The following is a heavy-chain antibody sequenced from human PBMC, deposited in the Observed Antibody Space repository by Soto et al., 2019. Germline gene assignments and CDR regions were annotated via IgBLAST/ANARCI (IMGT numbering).Heavy chain of an antibody. D-gene: IGHD6-19*01. CDR3: ARERNSSGWYGRVWYFDY. J-gene: IGHJ4*02. V-gene: IGHV4-34*01. CDR1: GGSFSGYY. CDR2: INHSGST. Sequence: PSETLSLTCAVYGGSFSGYYWSWIRQPPGKGLEWIGEINHSGSTNYNPSLKSRVTISVDTSKNQFSLKLSSVTAADTAVYYCARERNSSGWYGRVWYFDYWGQGTLVTVSS.